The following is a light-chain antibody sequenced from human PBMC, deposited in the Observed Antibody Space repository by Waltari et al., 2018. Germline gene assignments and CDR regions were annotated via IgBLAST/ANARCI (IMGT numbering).Light chain of an antibody. CDR2: DAS. CDR3: QQRGNWPPV. CDR1: QSVNTF. J-gene: IGKJ4*01. Sequence: ETVLTQSPGTLSLSPGERATLSCKASQSVNTFLAWYQQKPGQAPRLVIYDASKRVAGVPARFSGSVSGTDFILTISSLEPEDSAVYYCQQRGNWPPVFGGGTKVEIK. V-gene: IGKV3-11*01.